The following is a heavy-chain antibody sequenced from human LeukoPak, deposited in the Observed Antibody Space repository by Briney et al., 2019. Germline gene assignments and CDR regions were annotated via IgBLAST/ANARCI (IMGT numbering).Heavy chain of an antibody. J-gene: IGHJ4*02. CDR3: ALPRYSSGWYYFDY. Sequence: GESLKISCKGSGYIFANYWIAWVRQMPGKGLEWMGIIYPGDSDTRYSPSFRGRVTISADKSISIAYLQWSSLKASDTAIYYCALPRYSSGWYYFDYWGQGTLVTVSS. CDR1: GYIFANYW. CDR2: IYPGDSDT. V-gene: IGHV5-51*01. D-gene: IGHD6-19*01.